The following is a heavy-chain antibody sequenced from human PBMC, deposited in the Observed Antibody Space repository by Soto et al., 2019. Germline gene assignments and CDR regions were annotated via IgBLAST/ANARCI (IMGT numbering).Heavy chain of an antibody. J-gene: IGHJ6*02. CDR1: GFTFSSYA. CDR2: ISYDGSNK. Sequence: QVQLVESGGGVVQPGRSLRLSCAASGFTFSSYAMHWVRQAPGKGLEWVAVISYDGSNKYYADSVKGRFTISRDNSKNTLYLQMNSLRAEDPAVYYCARETYYDFWSGPYYGMDVWGQGTTVTVSS. D-gene: IGHD3-3*01. V-gene: IGHV3-30-3*01. CDR3: ARETYYDFWSGPYYGMDV.